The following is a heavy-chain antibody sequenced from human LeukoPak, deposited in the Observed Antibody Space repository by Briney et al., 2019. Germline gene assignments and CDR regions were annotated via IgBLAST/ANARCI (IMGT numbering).Heavy chain of an antibody. V-gene: IGHV3-30-3*01. Sequence: GGSLRLSCAASGFTFSSYAMHWVRQAPGKGLEWVAVISYDGSNKYYADSVKGRFTISRDNSKNTLYLQMNSLRAEDTAVHYCARVCLSSGGSCYDYFDYWGQGTLVTVSS. CDR1: GFTFSSYA. CDR2: ISYDGSNK. CDR3: ARVCLSSGGSCYDYFDY. D-gene: IGHD2-15*01. J-gene: IGHJ4*02.